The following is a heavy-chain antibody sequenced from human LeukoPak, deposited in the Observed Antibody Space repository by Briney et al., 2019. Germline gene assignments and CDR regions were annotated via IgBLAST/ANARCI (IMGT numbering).Heavy chain of an antibody. D-gene: IGHD3-3*01. CDR1: GGTFSSYT. CDR2: IIPILGIA. J-gene: IGHJ4*02. CDR3: ARARTVWSGYDY. V-gene: IGHV1-69*02. Sequence: PVKVSCKASGGTFSSYTISWVRQAPGQGLEWMGRIIPILGIANYAQKFQGRVTITADKSTSTAYMELSSLRSEDTAVYYCARARTVWSGYDYWGQGTLVTVSS.